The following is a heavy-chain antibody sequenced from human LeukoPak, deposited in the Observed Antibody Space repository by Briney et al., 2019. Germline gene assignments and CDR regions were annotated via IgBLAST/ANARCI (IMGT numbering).Heavy chain of an antibody. J-gene: IGHJ3*02. V-gene: IGHV4-38-2*01. CDR1: GYSISSGYY. D-gene: IGHD2-15*01. CDR2: IYHSGST. CDR3: VTYCSGGSCYSADAFDI. Sequence: SETLSLTCAVSGYSISSGYYWGWIRQPPGKGLEWIGSIYHSGSTNYNPSLKSRVTISVDTSKNQFSLKLSSVTAADTAVYYCVTYCSGGSCYSADAFDIWGQGTMVTVSS.